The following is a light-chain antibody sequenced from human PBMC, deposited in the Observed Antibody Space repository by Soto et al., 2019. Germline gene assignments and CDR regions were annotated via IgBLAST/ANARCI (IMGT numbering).Light chain of an antibody. CDR3: SSYTSSTTGVV. V-gene: IGLV2-14*03. CDR1: SGDVGGYNY. J-gene: IGLJ2*01. CDR2: DVS. Sequence: QSVLTQPASVSGSPGQSITISCTGTSGDVGGYNYVSWYQQHPDKAPKLIIYDVSNRPSGVSNRFSGSKSGNTASLTISGLQAEDEADYYCSSYTSSTTGVVFGGGTKVTVL.